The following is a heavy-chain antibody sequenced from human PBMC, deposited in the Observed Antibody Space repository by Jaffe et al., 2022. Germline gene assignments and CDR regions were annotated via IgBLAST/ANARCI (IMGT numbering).Heavy chain of an antibody. CDR1: GGSISSSNW. CDR3: ARDTHTPDAVYSYYYMDV. CDR2: IYHSGST. Sequence: QVQLQESGPGLVKPSGTLSLTCAVSGGSISSSNWWSWVRQPPGKGLEWIGEIYHSGSTNYNPSLKSRVTISVDKSKNQFSLKLSSVTAADTAVYYCARDTHTPDAVYSYYYMDVWGKGTTVTVSS. V-gene: IGHV4-4*02. J-gene: IGHJ6*03.